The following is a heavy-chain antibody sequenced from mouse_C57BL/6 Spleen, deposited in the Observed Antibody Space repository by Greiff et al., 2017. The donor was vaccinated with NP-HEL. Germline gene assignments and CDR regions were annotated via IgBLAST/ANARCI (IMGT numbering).Heavy chain of an antibody. V-gene: IGHV1-15*01. CDR3: TREGLYYYGSSRYFDV. D-gene: IGHD1-1*01. J-gene: IGHJ1*03. CDR2: IDPETGGT. Sequence: QVQLQQSGAELVRPGASVTLSCKASGYTFTDYEMHWVKQTPVHGLEWIGAIDPETGGTAYNQKFKGKAILTADKSSSTAYMELRSLTSEDSAVYYCTREGLYYYGSSRYFDVWGTGTTVTVSS. CDR1: GYTFTDYE.